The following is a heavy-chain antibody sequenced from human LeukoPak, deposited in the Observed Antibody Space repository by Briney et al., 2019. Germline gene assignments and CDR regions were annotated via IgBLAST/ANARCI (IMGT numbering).Heavy chain of an antibody. Sequence: ASVKVSCKTSGYTFSNYGISWVRQVPGQGLEWMGWISGHNGNANYAQKLQGRVTMTTDTSTSTAYMEVRSLRFDDTAVYYCARCPCTINCYYYYGMDVWGQGTTVTVSS. CDR1: GYTFSNYG. CDR3: ARCPCTINCYYYYGMDV. J-gene: IGHJ6*02. CDR2: ISGHNGNA. D-gene: IGHD2-8*01. V-gene: IGHV1-18*01.